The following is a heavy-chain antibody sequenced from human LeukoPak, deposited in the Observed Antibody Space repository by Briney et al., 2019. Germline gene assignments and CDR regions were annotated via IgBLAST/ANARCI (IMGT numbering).Heavy chain of an antibody. CDR2: VRTTAEGETT. J-gene: IGHJ4*02. CDR1: GFNFNDAW. V-gene: IGHV3-15*01. CDR3: TAGLGKTDDDS. D-gene: IGHD4-11*01. Sequence: GGSLRLSCEGSGFNFNDAWMSWIRQAPGKGLEWVGRVRTTAEGETTDYAAPVRGRFIISRDDSKNMVFLQMNRLETEDTAIYYCTAGLGKTDDDSWGKGTLVTVSS.